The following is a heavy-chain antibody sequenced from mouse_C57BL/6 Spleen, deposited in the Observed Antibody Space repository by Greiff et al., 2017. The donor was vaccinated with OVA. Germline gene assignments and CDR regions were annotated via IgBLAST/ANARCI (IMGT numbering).Heavy chain of an antibody. Sequence: QVQLQQSGAELARPGASVKLSCKASGYTFTSYGISWVKQRTGQGLEWIGEIYPRSGNTYYNEKFKGKATLTADKSSSTAYMELRSLTSEDSAVYFCARGDWYYAMDYWGQGTSVTVSS. J-gene: IGHJ4*01. CDR1: GYTFTSYG. V-gene: IGHV1-81*01. D-gene: IGHD4-1*01. CDR3: ARGDWYYAMDY. CDR2: IYPRSGNT.